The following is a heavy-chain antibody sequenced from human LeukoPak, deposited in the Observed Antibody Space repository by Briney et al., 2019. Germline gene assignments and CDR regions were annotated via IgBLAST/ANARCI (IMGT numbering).Heavy chain of an antibody. D-gene: IGHD3-10*01. V-gene: IGHV1-2*02. J-gene: IGHJ3*02. CDR1: GYTFTGHY. CDR2: INPNSGGT. Sequence: ASVKVSCKASGYTFTGHYMHWVRQAPGQGLEWMGWINPNSGGTNYAQKFQGRVTMTRDTSISTAYMELSRLRSDDTAVYYCARVRGQIGSGSPSDAFDIWGQGTMVTVSS. CDR3: ARVRGQIGSGSPSDAFDI.